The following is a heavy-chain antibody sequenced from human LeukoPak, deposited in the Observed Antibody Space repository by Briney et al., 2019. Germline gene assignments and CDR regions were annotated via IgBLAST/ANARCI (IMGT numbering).Heavy chain of an antibody. CDR1: GFTFSDHY. Sequence: HPGGSLRLSCAASGFTFSDHYMDWVRQAPGKGLEWVGRTRNKANSYTTEYAASVKGRFTISRDDSKNSLYLQMNSLKTEDTAVYYCARVPYDSSGPQGAFDIWGQGTMVTVSS. CDR2: TRNKANSYTT. CDR3: ARVPYDSSGPQGAFDI. V-gene: IGHV3-72*01. D-gene: IGHD3-22*01. J-gene: IGHJ3*02.